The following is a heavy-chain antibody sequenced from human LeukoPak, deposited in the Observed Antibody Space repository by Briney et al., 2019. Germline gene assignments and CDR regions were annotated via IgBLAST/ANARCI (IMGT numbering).Heavy chain of an antibody. CDR2: ISAYNGNT. J-gene: IGHJ6*03. CDR3: ARGSSRVRDYIDV. V-gene: IGHV1-18*01. CDR1: GYTFTSYG. Sequence: ASVKVSCEASGYTFTSYGISWVRQTPGQELEWMGWISAYNGNTNYAQKLQGRVTMTTDTSTSTAYMELRSLRSDDTAVYYCARGSSRVRDYIDVWDKGTTVTVSS. D-gene: IGHD6-13*01.